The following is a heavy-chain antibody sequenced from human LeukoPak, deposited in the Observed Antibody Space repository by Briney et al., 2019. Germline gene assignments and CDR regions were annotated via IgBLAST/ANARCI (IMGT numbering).Heavy chain of an antibody. CDR2: IVPIIGEP. Sequence: WASVKLSCKASGGSFRSSTFAWVRQAPGRGLEWMGGIVPIIGEPNYALDFQGRATITTDESTSTVYLQLTSLISEDTAMYYCARGPFHVALSSVSLKWLDPWDQGSLVTVSS. V-gene: IGHV1-69*16. CDR1: GGSFRSST. D-gene: IGHD5/OR15-5a*01. CDR3: ARGPFHVALSSVSLKWLDP. J-gene: IGHJ5*02.